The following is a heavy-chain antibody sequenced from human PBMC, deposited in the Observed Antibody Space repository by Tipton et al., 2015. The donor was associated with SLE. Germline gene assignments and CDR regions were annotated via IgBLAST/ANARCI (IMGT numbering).Heavy chain of an antibody. CDR1: GGSVSGNY. CDR3: AREGIVATTSAYNWFDP. Sequence: TLSLTCAVYGGSVSGNYWSWFRQPPGKGLEWIGEIHHHGGTNYNPSLKSRVTMSLDTSKNQFFLKLSFVTAADTAVYYCAREGIVATTSAYNWFDPWGQGTLVTVSS. D-gene: IGHD5-12*01. V-gene: IGHV4-34*01. J-gene: IGHJ5*02. CDR2: IHHHGGT.